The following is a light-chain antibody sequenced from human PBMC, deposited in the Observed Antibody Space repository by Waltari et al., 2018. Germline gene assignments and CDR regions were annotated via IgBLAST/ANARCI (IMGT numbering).Light chain of an antibody. V-gene: IGLV1-44*01. CDR2: NNN. CDR3: AAWDGSLNGWV. Sequence: QSVLTQPPSASGTPGQRVTISCSGSSSNIGSDTVNWYQQLPGTAPKLLIYNNNQRPQGVPDRFSGSKSGTSASLASSGLQAEEEADYYCAAWDGSLNGWVFGGGTKLAVL. J-gene: IGLJ3*02. CDR1: SSNIGSDT.